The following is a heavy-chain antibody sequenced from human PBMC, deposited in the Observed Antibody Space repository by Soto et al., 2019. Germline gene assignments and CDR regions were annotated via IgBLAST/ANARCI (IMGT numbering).Heavy chain of an antibody. D-gene: IGHD1-26*01. J-gene: IGHJ4*02. Sequence: QVQLQQWGAGLLKPSETLSLTCAVDSGSFSTYYCSWPRQPPGKGLEWIGEIHPSGDTDYNPSLSNRVTTSLETSKNHFSLKLNSVTSADSAVYFCSRGGDPHKGGGNWGQGTLVTVSS. CDR3: SRGGDPHKGGGN. V-gene: IGHV4-34*02. CDR2: IHPSGDT. CDR1: SGSFSTYY.